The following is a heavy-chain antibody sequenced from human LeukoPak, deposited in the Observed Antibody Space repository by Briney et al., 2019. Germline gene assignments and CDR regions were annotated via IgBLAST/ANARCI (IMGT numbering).Heavy chain of an antibody. Sequence: SETLSLTCTVSGGSIRDYYYTWIRQPPGKVLEWIGYIHYSGSTNYNPSLKSRVTMSLDTSKDQFSLKLSSVTAADTAVYYCARGYSSSWYGAMYYWGQGTLVTVSS. J-gene: IGHJ4*02. CDR1: GGSIRDYY. CDR3: ARGYSSSWYGAMYY. D-gene: IGHD6-13*01. CDR2: IHYSGST. V-gene: IGHV4-59*01.